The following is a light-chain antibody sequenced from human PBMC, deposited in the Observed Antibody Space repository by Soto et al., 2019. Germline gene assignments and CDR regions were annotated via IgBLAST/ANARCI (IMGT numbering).Light chain of an antibody. CDR2: GAS. CDR1: QSVSSN. V-gene: IGKV3-15*01. CDR3: QQYNNWPPGP. Sequence: EIVMTQSPATLSVSPGERATLSCRASQSVSSNLAWYQQKPGQAPRLLIYGASTRATGIPARFSGSGSGTELTLTISSLQSEDFAVYYWQQYNNWPPGPFGQGTKGEIK. J-gene: IGKJ1*01.